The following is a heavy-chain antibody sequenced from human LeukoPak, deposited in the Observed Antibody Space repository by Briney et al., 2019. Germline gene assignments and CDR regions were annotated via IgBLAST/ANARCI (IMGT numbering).Heavy chain of an antibody. V-gene: IGHV3-33*01. CDR3: ATNRPWFGELSPPHFDY. J-gene: IGHJ4*02. D-gene: IGHD3-10*01. CDR2: IWYDGSNK. Sequence: PGGSLRLSRAASGFTLSSYGMHWVRQAPGKGLEWVAVIWYDGSNKYYADSAKGRFTISRDNSKNTLYLQMNSLRAEDTAVYYCATNRPWFGELSPPHFDYWGQGTLVTVSS. CDR1: GFTLSSYG.